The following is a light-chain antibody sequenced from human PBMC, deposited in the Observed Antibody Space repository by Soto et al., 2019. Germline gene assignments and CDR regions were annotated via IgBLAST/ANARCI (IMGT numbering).Light chain of an antibody. Sequence: QSALTQPPSASGSPGQSLTISCTGTSSDVGAHNYVSWYQQHPGKAPKLMIYEVSNRPSGVSNRFSGSKSGNTASLTISGLQAEDEADYYCSSYTSSSTPYVFGTGTKLTVL. V-gene: IGLV2-14*01. CDR1: SSDVGAHNY. CDR3: SSYTSSSTPYV. J-gene: IGLJ1*01. CDR2: EVS.